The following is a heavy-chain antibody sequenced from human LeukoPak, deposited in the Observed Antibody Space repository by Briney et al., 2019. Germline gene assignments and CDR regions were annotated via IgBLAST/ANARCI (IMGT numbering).Heavy chain of an antibody. CDR3: ARDGEPYYYDSSGYCPY. CDR1: GFTFSSYS. Sequence: GRSLRLSCAASGFTFSSYSMNWVRQAPGKGLEWVSSISSSSSYIYYADSVKGRFTISRDNAKNSLYLQMNSLRAEDTAVYYCARDGEPYYYDSSGYCPYWGQGTLVTVSS. D-gene: IGHD3-22*01. CDR2: ISSSSSYI. V-gene: IGHV3-21*01. J-gene: IGHJ4*02.